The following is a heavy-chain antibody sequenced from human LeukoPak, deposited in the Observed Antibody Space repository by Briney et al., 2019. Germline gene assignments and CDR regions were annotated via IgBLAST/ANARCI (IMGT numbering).Heavy chain of an antibody. J-gene: IGHJ4*02. D-gene: IGHD3-10*01. CDR1: GFTFNNYA. CDR2: ITNSGSDT. Sequence: GGSLRLSCVASGFTFNNYAMSWVRQAPGKGLEWVSSITNSGSDTHYAGSVKGRFTVSRDNSKNTLYLQMNSLRAEDTAVYFCAKDWSGSVSDSGNYWGQGTLVTVSS. CDR3: AKDWSGSVSDSGNY. V-gene: IGHV3-23*01.